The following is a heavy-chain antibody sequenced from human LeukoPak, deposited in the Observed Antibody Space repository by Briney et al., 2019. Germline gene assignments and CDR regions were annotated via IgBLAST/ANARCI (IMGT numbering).Heavy chain of an antibody. CDR1: GGSICSYY. D-gene: IGHD1-26*01. Sequence: SETLSLTCTVSGGSICSYYWSWIRQPPGKGLEWIGYIYYSGSTNYNPSLKSRVTISVDTSKNQFSLKLSSVTAADSAVYYCARYIVGATTGYYYYYYMDVWGKGTTVTVSS. J-gene: IGHJ6*03. V-gene: IGHV4-59*01. CDR2: IYYSGST. CDR3: ARYIVGATTGYYYYYYMDV.